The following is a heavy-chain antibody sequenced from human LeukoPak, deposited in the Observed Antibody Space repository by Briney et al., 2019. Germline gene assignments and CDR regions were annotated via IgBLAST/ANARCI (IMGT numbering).Heavy chain of an antibody. CDR3: AKADWFYYYYYMDV. CDR2: IRYDGSNK. CDR1: GFTFSSYG. J-gene: IGHJ6*03. V-gene: IGHV3-30*02. D-gene: IGHD3-9*01. Sequence: GGSLRLSCAASGFTFSSYGMHWVRQAPGKGLEWVAFIRYDGSNKYYADSVKGRFTISRDNSKNTLYLQMNSLRAEDTAVYYCAKADWFYYYYYMDVWGKGTTVTISS.